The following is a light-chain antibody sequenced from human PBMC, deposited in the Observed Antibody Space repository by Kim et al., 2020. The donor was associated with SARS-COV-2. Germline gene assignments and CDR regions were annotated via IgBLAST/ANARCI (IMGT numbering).Light chain of an antibody. Sequence: SSELPQDPAVSVALGQTVRITCQGDSLRSYYATWYQQKPGQAPILVIYGKNNRPSGIPDRFSGSSSGNTASLTIYGAQAGGEAGYYWNSRDSNENVLFGG. CDR3: NSRDSNENVL. J-gene: IGLJ2*01. V-gene: IGLV3-19*01. CDR1: SLRSYY. CDR2: GKN.